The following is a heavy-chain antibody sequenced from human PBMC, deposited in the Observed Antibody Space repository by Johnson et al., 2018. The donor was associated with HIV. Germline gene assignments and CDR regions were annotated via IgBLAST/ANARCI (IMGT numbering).Heavy chain of an antibody. CDR3: ARDRIAARLWAFDI. CDR1: GFTFSNYG. D-gene: IGHD6-6*01. Sequence: QVQLVESGGGVVQPGGSLRLSCKASGFTFSNYGMQWVRQAPGKGLEWVSVIYSGGSTYYADSVKGRFTISRDNSKNTLYLQMNSLRAEDTAVYYCARDRIAARLWAFDIWGQGTMVTVSS. J-gene: IGHJ3*02. CDR2: IYSGGST. V-gene: IGHV3-NL1*01.